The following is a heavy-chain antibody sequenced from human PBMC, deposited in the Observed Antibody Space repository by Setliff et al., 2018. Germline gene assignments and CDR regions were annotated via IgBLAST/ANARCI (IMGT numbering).Heavy chain of an antibody. J-gene: IGHJ4*02. V-gene: IGHV1-69*10. D-gene: IGHD3-16*01. CDR2: IIPILGIA. CDR1: GGTFSSYA. Sequence: ASVKVSCKASGGTFSSYAISWVRQAPGQGLEWMGGIIPILGIANYAQKFQGRVTVTADKSTSTAYMELSSLRSEDTAVYYCASHSPVAGGEYWGQGTLVTVSS. CDR3: ASHSPVAGGEY.